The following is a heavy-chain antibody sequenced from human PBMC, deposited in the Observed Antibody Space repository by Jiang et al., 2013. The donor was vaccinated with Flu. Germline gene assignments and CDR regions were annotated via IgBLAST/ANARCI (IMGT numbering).Heavy chain of an antibody. D-gene: IGHD1-26*01. CDR1: GYSLTSYA. Sequence: VQLVESGSELKKPGASATVSCRASGYSLTSYAVNWVRQAPGQGLEWLGWIKTSTGNPTYAQGFTGRFVFYLDTSANTAYLQINSVKTDDTAIYYCAREASRAGAWGYYGLDVWGQGTTVTVSS. J-gene: IGHJ6*02. CDR3: AREASRAGAWGYYGLDV. CDR2: IKTSTGNP. V-gene: IGHV7-4-1*02.